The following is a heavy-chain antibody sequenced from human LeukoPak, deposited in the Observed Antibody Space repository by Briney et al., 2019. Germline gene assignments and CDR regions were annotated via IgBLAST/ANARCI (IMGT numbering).Heavy chain of an antibody. CDR1: GFTFSSYW. CDR3: ARDRSYGDYVYFQH. Sequence: GGSLRLSCAASGFTFSSYWMSWVRQAPGKGLEWVANIKQDGSEKYYVDSVKGRFVISGDNAKNSLYLQMNSLRAEDTAVYYCARDRSYGDYVYFQHWGQGTLVIVSS. V-gene: IGHV3-7*01. J-gene: IGHJ1*01. D-gene: IGHD4-17*01. CDR2: IKQDGSEK.